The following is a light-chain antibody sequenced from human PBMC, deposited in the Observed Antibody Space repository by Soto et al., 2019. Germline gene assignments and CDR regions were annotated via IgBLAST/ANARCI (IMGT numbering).Light chain of an antibody. Sequence: EIVLTQSPGTLSLSPGERATLSCRASKSVSSSYLAWYQQKPGQAPRLLIYGASSRATGIPDRFSGSGSGTDFTLTFSRLEPEDFAVYYCQQYGSSPLYTFGQGTKLEIK. CDR2: GAS. J-gene: IGKJ2*01. V-gene: IGKV3-20*01. CDR3: QQYGSSPLYT. CDR1: KSVSSSY.